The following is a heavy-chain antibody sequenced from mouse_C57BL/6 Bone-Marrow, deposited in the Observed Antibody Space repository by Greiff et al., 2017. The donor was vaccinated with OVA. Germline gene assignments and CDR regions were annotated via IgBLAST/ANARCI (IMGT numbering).Heavy chain of an antibody. J-gene: IGHJ2*01. CDR2: INYDGSST. CDR3: AREGLYDGYYSYYFDY. CDR1: GFTFSDYY. V-gene: IGHV5-16*01. Sequence: EVQRVESEGGLVQPGSSMKLSCTASGFTFSDYYMAWVRQVPEKGLEWVANINYDGSSTYYLDSLKSRFIISSDNAKNILYLQMSSLKSEDTATYYCAREGLYDGYYSYYFDYWGQGTTLTVSS. D-gene: IGHD2-3*01.